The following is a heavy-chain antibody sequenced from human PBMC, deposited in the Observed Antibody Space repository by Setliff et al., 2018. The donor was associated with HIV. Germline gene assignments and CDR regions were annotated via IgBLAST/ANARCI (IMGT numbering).Heavy chain of an antibody. Sequence: SVKVSCKASGYIYTGYYMHWVRQAPGQGLDWMGRIIPILGVANYAQRFQGKVTITADTSTDTAYMELSSLRSEDTAVYYCARDLKEDSGSDVIGLSSDTFDIWGQGTMVTVSS. CDR2: IIPILGVA. CDR3: ARDLKEDSGSDVIGLSSDTFDI. J-gene: IGHJ3*02. V-gene: IGHV1-69*04. D-gene: IGHD5-12*01. CDR1: GYIYTGYY.